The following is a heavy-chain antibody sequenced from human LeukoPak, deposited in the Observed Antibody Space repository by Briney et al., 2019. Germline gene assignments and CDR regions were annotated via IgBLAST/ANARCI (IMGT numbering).Heavy chain of an antibody. D-gene: IGHD1-7*01. CDR1: GDSISSGIHY. V-gene: IGHV4-61*02. CDR2: IYTSGST. CDR3: ARDPPAGTSPY. J-gene: IGHJ4*02. Sequence: SETLSLTCTVSGDSISSGIHYWNWIRQPAGKGLEWIGRIYTSGSTNYNPSLKSRVTISLDTSKNQFSLNVSSVTAADTAVYYCARDPPAGTSPYWGQGTLVTVSS.